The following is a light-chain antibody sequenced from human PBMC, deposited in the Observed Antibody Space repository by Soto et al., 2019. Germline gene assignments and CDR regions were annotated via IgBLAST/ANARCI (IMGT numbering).Light chain of an antibody. CDR1: QGISSA. V-gene: IGKV1-13*02. Sequence: AIQLTQSPSSLSASVGDRVTITCRASQGISSALAWYQQKPGKAPKLLIYDASSLESGVPSRFSGSGSGTDFTLTISSRQPEDFATDYCQQFNSYPVTFGQGTKLEIK. CDR3: QQFNSYPVT. CDR2: DAS. J-gene: IGKJ2*01.